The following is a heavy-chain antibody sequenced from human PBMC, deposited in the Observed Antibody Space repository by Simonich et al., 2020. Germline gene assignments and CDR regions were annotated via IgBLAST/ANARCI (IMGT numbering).Heavy chain of an antibody. CDR1: GYTFTGYY. Sequence: QVQLVQSGAEGKKPGASVKVSCKASGYTFTGYYMHWVRQAPGQGLEWMGWINPNSGGTNYAQKFQGRVTMTRDTSISTAYMERRRLRSDETAGYYCARDAGAELTGDEWGQGTLVTVSS. D-gene: IGHD7-27*01. V-gene: IGHV1-2*02. CDR2: INPNSGGT. J-gene: IGHJ4*02. CDR3: ARDAGAELTGDE.